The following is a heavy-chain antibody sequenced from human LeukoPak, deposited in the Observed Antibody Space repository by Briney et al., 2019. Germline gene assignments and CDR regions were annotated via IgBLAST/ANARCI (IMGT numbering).Heavy chain of an antibody. CDR2: INAGGSST. CDR3: AKEDRSGGSCDY. J-gene: IGHJ4*02. Sequence: GGSLRLSCAASGFTFSSYWMHWVRQVPGKGLVWVSRINAGGSSTTYADSVKGRFTISRDNAKNTLYLQMNSLRAEDTAVYYCAKEDRSGGSCDYWGQGTLVTVSS. V-gene: IGHV3-74*01. CDR1: GFTFSSYW. D-gene: IGHD2-15*01.